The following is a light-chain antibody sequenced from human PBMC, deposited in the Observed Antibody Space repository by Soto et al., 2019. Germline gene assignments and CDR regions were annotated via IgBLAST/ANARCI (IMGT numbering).Light chain of an antibody. CDR2: TAS. CDR3: QHYGASPWT. Sequence: IQLTQSPSSLSASVGDRVTITCRASQGISSYLAWYQQKPGKAPKVLIYTASTLQSGVPSRFSGSGSGTDFTLTISSLQPDDFAVYYCQHYGASPWTFGQGTKVDIK. J-gene: IGKJ1*01. CDR1: QGISSY. V-gene: IGKV1-9*01.